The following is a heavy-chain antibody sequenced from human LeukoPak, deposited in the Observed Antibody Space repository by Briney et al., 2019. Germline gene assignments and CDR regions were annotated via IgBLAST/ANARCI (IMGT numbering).Heavy chain of an antibody. V-gene: IGHV3-23*01. CDR1: GFTFSSYA. J-gene: IGHJ6*03. Sequence: GGSLRLSCAASGFTFSSYAMSWVRQAPGKGLEWVSAISGSGGSTYYADSVKGRFTISRDNAKNSLYLQMNSLRAEDTAVYYCARIGVVPAAMSYYYYYMDVWGKGTTVTVSS. D-gene: IGHD2-2*01. CDR3: ARIGVVPAAMSYYYYYMDV. CDR2: ISGSGGST.